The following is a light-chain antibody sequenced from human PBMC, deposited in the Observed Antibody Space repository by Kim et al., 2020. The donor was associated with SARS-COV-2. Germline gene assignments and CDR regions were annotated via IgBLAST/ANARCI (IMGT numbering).Light chain of an antibody. J-gene: IGLJ3*02. CDR1: DANVVVNI. CDR2: SNN. CDR3: AAWDDSLSGPV. V-gene: IGLV1-44*01. Sequence: GKKVTIYCSGNDANVVVNIVNWIQQPPAKAPNLLFYSNNERPSGVPDRFSGSKSGTSASLAISGLQSVDEADYFCAAWDDSLSGPVFGGGTQLTVL.